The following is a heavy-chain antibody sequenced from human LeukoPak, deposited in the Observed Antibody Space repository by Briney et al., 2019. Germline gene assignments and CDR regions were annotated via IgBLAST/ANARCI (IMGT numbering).Heavy chain of an antibody. D-gene: IGHD2-2*01. CDR3: VGYCSSTSCYESAFDI. V-gene: IGHV3-74*01. Sequence: GGSLRLSCVASGFTFSGYWMHWVRQAPGKGLVWVSRINTDGSRTSYADSVKGRFTISRDNAKNSLYLQMNSLRAEDTAVYYCVGYCSSTSCYESAFDIWGQGTMVTVSS. CDR1: GFTFSGYW. J-gene: IGHJ3*02. CDR2: INTDGSRT.